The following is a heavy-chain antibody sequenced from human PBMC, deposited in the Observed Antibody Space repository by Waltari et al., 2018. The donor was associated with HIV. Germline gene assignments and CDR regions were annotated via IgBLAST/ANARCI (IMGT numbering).Heavy chain of an antibody. CDR1: GFTFSSYG. J-gene: IGHJ4*02. D-gene: IGHD1-26*01. CDR3: AKLLGGATTFDY. V-gene: IGHV3-30*18. Sequence: SLRLSCAASGFTFSSYGMHWVRQAPGKGLEWVAVISYDGSNKYYADSVKGRFTISRDNSKNTLYLQMNSLRAEDTAVYYCAKLLGGATTFDYWGQGTLVTVSS. CDR2: ISYDGSNK.